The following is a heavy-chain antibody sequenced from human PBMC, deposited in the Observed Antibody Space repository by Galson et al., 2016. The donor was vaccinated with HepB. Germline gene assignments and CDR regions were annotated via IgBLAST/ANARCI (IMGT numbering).Heavy chain of an antibody. D-gene: IGHD3-9*01. J-gene: IGHJ6*02. CDR2: IDPTDSYS. CDR1: GYSQIGYW. CDR3: ARRRDILTGYRYYYGLDV. V-gene: IGHV5-10-1*01. Sequence: QSGAEVKKPGESLTISCKISGYSQIGYWINWVRQMPGKGLEWMGRIDPTDSYSNYSPSFQGHVTISADSSTSTAYLQWSSLKASDAAMYYCARRRDILTGYRYYYGLDVWGQGTTVTVSS.